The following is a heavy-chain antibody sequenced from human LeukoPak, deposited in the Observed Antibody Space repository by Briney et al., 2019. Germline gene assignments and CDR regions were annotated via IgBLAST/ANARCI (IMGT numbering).Heavy chain of an antibody. V-gene: IGHV4-34*01. D-gene: IGHD2-2*01. CDR3: ARGSYCSSTSCYHSFGYYYYYMDV. J-gene: IGHJ6*03. CDR2: INHSGST. Sequence: SETLSLTCAVYGGSFSGYYWSWIRQPPGKGLEWIGEINHSGSTNYNPSLKGRVTISVDTSKNQFSLKLSSVTAADTAVYYCARGSYCSSTSCYHSFGYYYYYMDVWGKGTTVTISS. CDR1: GGSFSGYY.